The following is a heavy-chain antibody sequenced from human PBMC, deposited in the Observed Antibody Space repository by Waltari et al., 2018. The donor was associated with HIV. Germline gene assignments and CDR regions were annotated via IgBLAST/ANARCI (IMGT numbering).Heavy chain of an antibody. CDR3: AREMSLIRVIAVAMDV. CDR1: GYSFTSHA. Sequence: VQLVQSGAEEKKPGASVKISCKASGYSFTSHAIHWVRQAPGQRLEWVGWVNTANGHTKESQNFQGRVTITRDTSATTASMELNSLRSEDTAVYYCAREMSLIRVIAVAMDVWGQGTTV. V-gene: IGHV1-3*05. CDR2: VNTANGHT. D-gene: IGHD6-19*01. J-gene: IGHJ6*02.